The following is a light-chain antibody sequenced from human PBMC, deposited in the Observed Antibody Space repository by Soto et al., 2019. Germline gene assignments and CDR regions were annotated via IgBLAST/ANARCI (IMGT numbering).Light chain of an antibody. CDR3: SSYTSSSPCV. CDR1: SSDVGGYKY. J-gene: IGLJ1*01. CDR2: EVS. Sequence: QSALTQPASVFGSPGQSITISCTGTSSDVGGYKYVSWYQQYPGKAPKLMMYEVSNRPSGVSNRFSGSKSGNTASLTISGLQAEDEADYYCSSYTSSSPCVFGTGTKLTVL. V-gene: IGLV2-14*01.